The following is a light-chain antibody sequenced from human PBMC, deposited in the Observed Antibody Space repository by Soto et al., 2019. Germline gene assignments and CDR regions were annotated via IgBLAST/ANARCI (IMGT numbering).Light chain of an antibody. CDR2: EVS. CDR3: SSYTSSRTPYYL. V-gene: IGLV2-14*01. CDR1: SSDVGGYNY. Sequence: QSVLTQPASVSGSPGQSITISCTGTSSDVGGYNYVSWYQQHPGKAPKLMIYEVSNRPSGVSNRFSGSKSGNTASLTISGLQAEDEADYYCSSYTSSRTPYYLFGNGTKFTV. J-gene: IGLJ1*01.